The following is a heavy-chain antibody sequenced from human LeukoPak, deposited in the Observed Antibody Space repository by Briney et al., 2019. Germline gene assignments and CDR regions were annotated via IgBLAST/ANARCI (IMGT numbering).Heavy chain of an antibody. J-gene: IGHJ4*02. Sequence: GGSLRLSCAASGFTFSSYSMNWVRQAPGKGLEWVSSISSSSSYICYADSVKGRFTISRDNAKNSLYLQMNSLRAEDTAVYYCARIMGGYYGSGSYYPPPFFDYWGQGTLVTVSS. V-gene: IGHV3-21*04. CDR2: ISSSSSYI. D-gene: IGHD3-10*01. CDR1: GFTFSSYS. CDR3: ARIMGGYYGSGSYYPPPFFDY.